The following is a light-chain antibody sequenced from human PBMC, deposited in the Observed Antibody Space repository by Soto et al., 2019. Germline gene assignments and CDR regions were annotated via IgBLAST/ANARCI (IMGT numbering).Light chain of an antibody. Sequence: EIVLTQSPATLSLSPGERATLSCRASQSISSSLAWYQQKPGQAPRLLIYDASNRATGIPARFSGSGSGTDFTLTISSLESEDFAVYYCKQRRDCPITFGQGTRLESK. V-gene: IGKV3-11*01. CDR2: DAS. CDR3: KQRRDCPIT. J-gene: IGKJ5*01. CDR1: QSISSS.